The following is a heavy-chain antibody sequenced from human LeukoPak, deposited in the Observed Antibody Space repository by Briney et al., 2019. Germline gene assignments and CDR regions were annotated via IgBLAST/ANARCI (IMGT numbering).Heavy chain of an antibody. CDR1: GFPFSSYW. CDR3: ARLTGTTGFDY. Sequence: GGSLRLSCAASGFPFSSYWMSWVRQAPGKGLEWVANIKQDGSDRYYVDSVKGRFTTSRDNAKNSLYLQLNSLRADDTAVYYCARLTGTTGFDYWGQGTLVTVSS. CDR2: IKQDGSDR. J-gene: IGHJ4*02. D-gene: IGHD1-1*01. V-gene: IGHV3-7*01.